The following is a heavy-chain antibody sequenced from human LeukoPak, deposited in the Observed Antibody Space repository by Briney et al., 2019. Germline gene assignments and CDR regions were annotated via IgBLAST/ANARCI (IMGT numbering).Heavy chain of an antibody. CDR3: AKVIRSGTYLFDY. Sequence: GRSLRLSCAASGFTFSDYGMHWVHQAPGKGLEWVAFISYDGSYNYYADSVKDRFTISRDNPKNTLYLQMNSLRAEDTAVYYCAKVIRSGTYLFDYWGQGTLVTVSS. CDR2: ISYDGSYN. D-gene: IGHD3-10*01. CDR1: GFTFSDYG. V-gene: IGHV3-30*18. J-gene: IGHJ4*02.